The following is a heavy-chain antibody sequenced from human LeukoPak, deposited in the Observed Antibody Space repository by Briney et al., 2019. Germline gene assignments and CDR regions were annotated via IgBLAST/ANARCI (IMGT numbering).Heavy chain of an antibody. Sequence: SETLSLTCAVSGGSISSSNWWSWVRQPPGKGLEWIGEINHSGSTNYNPSLKSRVTISVDTSKNQFSLKLSSVTAADTAVYYCARGIWKEYSSSSRSAYYYYGMDVWGQGTTVTVSS. CDR1: GGSISSSNW. V-gene: IGHV4-4*02. D-gene: IGHD6-6*01. CDR2: INHSGST. CDR3: ARGIWKEYSSSSRSAYYYYGMDV. J-gene: IGHJ6*02.